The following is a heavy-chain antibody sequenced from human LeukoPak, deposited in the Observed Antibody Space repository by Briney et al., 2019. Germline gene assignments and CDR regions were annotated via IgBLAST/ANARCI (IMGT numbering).Heavy chain of an antibody. CDR2: ISYDGSNK. J-gene: IGHJ3*02. CDR1: GYTFSSYA. V-gene: IGHV3-30-3*01. Sequence: PGGSLRLSCAASGYTFSSYAMHWVRQAPGKGLEWVAVISYDGSNKYYAESVKGRFTISRDNSKNTLYLQMNSLRAEDTAVYYCARDNDYGDYPDAFDIWGQGTMVTVSS. CDR3: ARDNDYGDYPDAFDI. D-gene: IGHD4-17*01.